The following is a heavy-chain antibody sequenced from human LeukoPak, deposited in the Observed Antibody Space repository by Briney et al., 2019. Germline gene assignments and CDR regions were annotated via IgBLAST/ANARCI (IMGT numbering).Heavy chain of an antibody. CDR1: GFTFSSYG. V-gene: IGHV3-30*03. CDR2: ISYDGSNK. J-gene: IGHJ6*02. Sequence: PGRSLRLSCVASGFTFSSYGMHWVRQAPGKGLEWVAVISYDGSNKYYADSVKGRFTISRDNSKNTLYLQMNSLRAEDTAVYYCATHWEEEQQLASMDVWGQGTTVTVSS. CDR3: ATHWEEEQQLASMDV. D-gene: IGHD6-13*01.